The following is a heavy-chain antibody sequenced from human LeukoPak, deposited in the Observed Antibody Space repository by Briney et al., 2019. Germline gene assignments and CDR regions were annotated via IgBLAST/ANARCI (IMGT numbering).Heavy chain of an antibody. CDR3: ARVFGYYYGMDV. D-gene: IGHD3-10*01. J-gene: IGHJ6*02. CDR1: GYTFTSYD. CDR2: MNPNSGNT. V-gene: IGHV1-8*01. Sequence: ASVKVSCKASGYTFTSYDINWVRQATGQGLEWMGWMNPNSGNTGYAQKFQGRVTMTRNTSISTAYMELSSLRSEDTAVYYCARVFGYYYGMDVWGQGTTVTVSS.